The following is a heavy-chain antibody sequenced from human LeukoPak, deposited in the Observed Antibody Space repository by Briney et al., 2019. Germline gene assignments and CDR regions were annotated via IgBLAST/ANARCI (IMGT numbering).Heavy chain of an antibody. J-gene: IGHJ1*01. V-gene: IGHV3-7*01. CDR3: ARDPAWGAIGY. D-gene: IGHD7-27*01. CDR2: MNGDGSGT. CDR1: GFSIRSSW. Sequence: PGGSLRLSCAVSGFSIRSSWMSWVRQTPGKGLEWVADMNGDGSGTYYVDSVKGRFTVSRDNAKNSLYLQMSSLRAEDTAVYYCARDPAWGAIGYWGQGTLVTVSS.